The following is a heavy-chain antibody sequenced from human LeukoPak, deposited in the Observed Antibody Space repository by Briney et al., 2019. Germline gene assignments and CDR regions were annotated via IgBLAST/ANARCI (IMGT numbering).Heavy chain of an antibody. D-gene: IGHD5-18*01. J-gene: IGHJ4*02. CDR3: ARDRGKRIQLWSDY. CDR1: GFTFSDYY. Sequence: GGSLRLSCAASGFTFSDYYMNWIRQAPGKGLEWVAVISYDGSNKYYADSVKGRFTISRDNSKNTLYLQMNSLRAEDTAVYYCARDRGKRIQLWSDYWGQGTLVTVSS. V-gene: IGHV3-30-3*01. CDR2: ISYDGSNK.